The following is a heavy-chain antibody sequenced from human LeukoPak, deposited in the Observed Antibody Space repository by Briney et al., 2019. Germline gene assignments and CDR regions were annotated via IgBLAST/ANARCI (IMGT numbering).Heavy chain of an antibody. CDR3: ARRGVPAAKNYNWFDP. J-gene: IGHJ5*02. D-gene: IGHD2-2*01. CDR2: INHSGST. Sequence: SETLSLTCVVYGGSFSGYYWSWIHQPPGKGLEWIGEINHSGSTNYNPSLKSRVTISVDTSKNQFSLKLSSVTAADTAVYYCARRGVPAAKNYNWFDPWGQGTLVTVSS. V-gene: IGHV4-34*01. CDR1: GGSFSGYY.